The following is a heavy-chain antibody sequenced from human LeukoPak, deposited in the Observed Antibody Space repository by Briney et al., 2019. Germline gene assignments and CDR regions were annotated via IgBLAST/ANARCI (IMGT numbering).Heavy chain of an antibody. CDR3: ARSSYSNYAEFDY. CDR1: GGSISSYY. Sequence: RSSETLSLTCTVSGGSISSYYWSWIRQPPGKGLEWIGYIYYSGSTNYNPSLKSRVTISVDTSKNQFSLKLSSVTAADTAVYYCARSSYSNYAEFDYWGQGTLVTVSS. J-gene: IGHJ4*02. D-gene: IGHD4-11*01. V-gene: IGHV4-59*12. CDR2: IYYSGST.